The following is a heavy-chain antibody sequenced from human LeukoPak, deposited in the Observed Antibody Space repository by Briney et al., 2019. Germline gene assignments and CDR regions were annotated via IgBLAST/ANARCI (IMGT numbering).Heavy chain of an antibody. CDR2: IYYSGST. CDR1: GGSISSYY. D-gene: IGHD3-9*01. J-gene: IGHJ4*02. Sequence: SETLSLTCTVSGGSISSYYWSWIRQPPGKGLEWIGYIYYSGSTNYNPSLKSRVTISVDTSKNQFSLKLSSVTAADTAVYYCARVRLVIKDYFDYWGQGTLVTVSS. CDR3: ARVRLVIKDYFDY. V-gene: IGHV4-59*12.